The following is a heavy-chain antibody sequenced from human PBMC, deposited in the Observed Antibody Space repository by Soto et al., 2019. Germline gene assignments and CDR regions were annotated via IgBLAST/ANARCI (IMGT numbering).Heavy chain of an antibody. CDR2: IDPSDSYT. V-gene: IGHV5-10-1*01. Sequence: TGESLKISCKGSGYSFTSYWISWVRQMPGKGLEWMGKIDPSDSYTNYSPSFQGHVTISADESISTAYLQWSSLKASDTAMYYCARRYCSSTSCPRNYYGMDVWGQGTTVTVSS. D-gene: IGHD2-2*01. J-gene: IGHJ6*02. CDR3: ARRYCSSTSCPRNYYGMDV. CDR1: GYSFTSYW.